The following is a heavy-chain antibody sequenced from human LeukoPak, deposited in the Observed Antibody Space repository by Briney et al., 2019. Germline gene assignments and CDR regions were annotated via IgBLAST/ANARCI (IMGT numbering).Heavy chain of an antibody. J-gene: IGHJ4*02. CDR3: ATDIVVTSGDC. CDR2: ISSSGSAI. V-gene: IGHV3-11*01. CDR1: GFSFTDYY. Sequence: RGSLRLSCAASGFSFTDYYMSWIRQAPGKGLEWVSYISSSGSAIYYADSVRGRFTISRDNARNSMFLQMDGLRAEATAMYYCATDIVVTSGDCWGQGTLVTVSS. D-gene: IGHD5-12*01.